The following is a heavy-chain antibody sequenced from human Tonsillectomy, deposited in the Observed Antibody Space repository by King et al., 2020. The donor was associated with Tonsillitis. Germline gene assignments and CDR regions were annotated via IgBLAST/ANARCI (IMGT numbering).Heavy chain of an antibody. J-gene: IGHJ4*02. D-gene: IGHD5-12*01. CDR1: GYTFTGNY. V-gene: IGHV1-2*02. CDR3: AGASSGYNLSLYYDY. Sequence: QLVQSGAEVKKPGASVKVSCKASGYTFTGNYIHWVRQAPGQGLEWMGWISPNSGGTNSAPRFQGRVTMTRDTSISTVYMELSRLTSDDMAVYYCAGASSGYNLSLYYDYWGQGTLVTVSS. CDR2: ISPNSGGT.